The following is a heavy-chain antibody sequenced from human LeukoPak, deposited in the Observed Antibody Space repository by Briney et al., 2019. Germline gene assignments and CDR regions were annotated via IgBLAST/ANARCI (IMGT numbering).Heavy chain of an antibody. CDR1: GGSISSHY. CDR3: ARGTGWPYAWFDA. V-gene: IGHV4-59*11. CDR2: IDYSGST. Sequence: SEALSLTCTVSGGSISSHYWSWIRQPPGKGLEWIGYIDYSGSTNYNPSLKSRVTISLDTSKNQFSLKLSSVTAADTAVYYCARGTGWPYAWFDAWGRGTLVTVSS. D-gene: IGHD1-14*01. J-gene: IGHJ5*02.